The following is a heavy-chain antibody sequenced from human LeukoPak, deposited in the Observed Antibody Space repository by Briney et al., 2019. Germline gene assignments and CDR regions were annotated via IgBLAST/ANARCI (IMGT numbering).Heavy chain of an antibody. Sequence: SETLSLTCTVSGGSISDYYWNWIRQPPGKGLEWIGYIYYSGSATYNPSLKSRVTMSVDTAKNQFSLKLRSVTAADTAVYYCARGDFCSSSNCYLRPMDVWSKGTTVTVSS. D-gene: IGHD2-2*01. CDR2: IYYSGSA. V-gene: IGHV4-59*01. CDR1: GGSISDYY. J-gene: IGHJ6*03. CDR3: ARGDFCSSSNCYLRPMDV.